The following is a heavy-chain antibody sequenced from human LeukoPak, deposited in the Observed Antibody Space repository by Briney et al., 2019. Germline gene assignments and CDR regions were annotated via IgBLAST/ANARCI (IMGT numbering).Heavy chain of an antibody. Sequence: GRSLRLSCAASGFTFSSYGVSWVRQAPGNGLEWVSAISGSGGSTYYADSVKGRFTISGDNSKNTLYLQMNSLRAEDTAVYYCAKVAGGGSYYFQHWGQGTLVTVSS. J-gene: IGHJ1*01. D-gene: IGHD1-26*01. CDR1: GFTFSSYG. CDR3: AKVAGGGSYYFQH. CDR2: ISGSGGST. V-gene: IGHV3-23*01.